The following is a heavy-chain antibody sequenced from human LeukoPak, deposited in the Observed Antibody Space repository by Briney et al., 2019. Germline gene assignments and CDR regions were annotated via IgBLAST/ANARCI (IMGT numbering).Heavy chain of an antibody. J-gene: IGHJ5*02. CDR1: GGSISSGDYY. V-gene: IGHV4-30-4*08. CDR2: TYYSGST. Sequence: SETLSLTCTVSGGSISSGDYYWSWLRQPPGKGLEWIGYTYYSGSTYYNPSLKSRVTISVDTSKNQFSLKLSSVTAADTAVYYCARDVDPPNNWFDPWGQGTLVTVSS. CDR3: ARDVDPPNNWFDP. D-gene: IGHD5-12*01.